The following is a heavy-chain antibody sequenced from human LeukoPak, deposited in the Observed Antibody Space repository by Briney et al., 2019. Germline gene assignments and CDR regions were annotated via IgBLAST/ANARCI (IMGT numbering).Heavy chain of an antibody. CDR1: GGSISSYY. D-gene: IGHD6-19*01. J-gene: IGHJ6*02. V-gene: IGHV4-4*07. CDR3: ARDQVVAGYYYGMDV. CDR2: IYTSGST. Sequence: PSETLSLTCTVSGGSISSYYWSWIRQPAGKGLEWIGRIYTSGSTNYNPSLKSRVTMSVDTSKNQFSLKLSPVTAADTAVYYCARDQVVAGYYYGMDVWGQGTTVTVSS.